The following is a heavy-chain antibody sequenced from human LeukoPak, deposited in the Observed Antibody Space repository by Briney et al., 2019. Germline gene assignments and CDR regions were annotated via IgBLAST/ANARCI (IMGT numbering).Heavy chain of an antibody. Sequence: GGSLRLSCAASGFTVSNNYMSWVRQAPGKGLEWVSVIYSGGSTYYADSVKGRFTITRDNSKNTLYLQMNSLGAEDTAVYYCARCKGIPFSGTYDYWGQGTLVTVSS. J-gene: IGHJ4*02. CDR2: IYSGGST. CDR3: ARCKGIPFSGTYDY. CDR1: GFTVSNNY. V-gene: IGHV3-53*01. D-gene: IGHD1-26*01.